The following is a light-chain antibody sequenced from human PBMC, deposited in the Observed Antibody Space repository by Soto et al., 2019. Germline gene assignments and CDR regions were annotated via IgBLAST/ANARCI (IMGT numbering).Light chain of an antibody. CDR3: QAYDSSLSGSYV. V-gene: IGLV1-40*01. CDR1: SANSGSCYD. J-gene: IGLJ1*01. Sequence: SVSGAIGEMVTISCAEKSANSGSCYDVHWYQRLPGTAPKLLIYGNSNRPSGVPDRFSGSKSGTSASLAITGLQAEDEADYYCQAYDSSLSGSYVFGTGTKVTVL. CDR2: GNS.